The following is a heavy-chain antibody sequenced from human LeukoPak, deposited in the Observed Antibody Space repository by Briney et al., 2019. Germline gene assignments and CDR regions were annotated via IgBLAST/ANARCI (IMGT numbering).Heavy chain of an antibody. J-gene: IGHJ4*02. Sequence: GASVKVSCKASGYTFTGYYMHWVRQAAGQGLEWMGWINPNSGGTNYAQKFQGRVTMTRDTSISTAYMELSRLRSDDTAVYYCAGWVSGSYHRAYYFDYWGQGTLVTVSS. CDR2: INPNSGGT. CDR1: GYTFTGYY. V-gene: IGHV1-2*02. CDR3: AGWVSGSYHRAYYFDY. D-gene: IGHD1-26*01.